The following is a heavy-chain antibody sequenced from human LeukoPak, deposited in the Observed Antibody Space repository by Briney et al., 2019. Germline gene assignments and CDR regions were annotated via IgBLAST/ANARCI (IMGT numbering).Heavy chain of an antibody. CDR3: ARDVPGDSRPAGY. D-gene: IGHD2-2*01. V-gene: IGHV3-66*01. Sequence: GGSLRLSCAASGFTVSNNYMNWVRQAPGKGLEWVSVIDSGGRTYYADSVRGRFTISRDNSKNTLYMQMNSLRAEDTAVYYCARDVPGDSRPAGYWGQGTLVTVSS. CDR1: GFTVSNNY. CDR2: IDSGGRT. J-gene: IGHJ4*02.